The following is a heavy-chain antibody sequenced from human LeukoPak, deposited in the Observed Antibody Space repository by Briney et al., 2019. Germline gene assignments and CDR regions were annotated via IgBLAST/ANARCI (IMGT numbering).Heavy chain of an antibody. D-gene: IGHD3-22*01. CDR1: GFTFSSYG. CDR2: ISYDGSNK. J-gene: IGHJ4*02. Sequence: GGSLRLSCAASGFTFSSYGMHWVRQAPGKGLEWVAVISYDGSNKYYADSVKGRFTISRDNSKNTLYLQMNSLRAEDTAVYYCAIIPTPDYYDSSGPVDYWGQGTLVTVSS. V-gene: IGHV3-30*03. CDR3: AIIPTPDYYDSSGPVDY.